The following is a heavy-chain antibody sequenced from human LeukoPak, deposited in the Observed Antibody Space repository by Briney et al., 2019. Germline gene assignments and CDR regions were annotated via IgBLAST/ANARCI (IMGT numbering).Heavy chain of an antibody. J-gene: IGHJ4*02. D-gene: IGHD3-10*01. Sequence: ASVKVSCKASGYTFTSFGISWVRQAPGQGLEWMGWISAHNGNTNYAQKLQGRVTMTTDTSTSTPYMELRSLRSDDTAVYYCARAAGSGSYPWTDYWGQGTLVTVSS. CDR1: GYTFTSFG. CDR2: ISAHNGNT. CDR3: ARAAGSGSYPWTDY. V-gene: IGHV1-18*01.